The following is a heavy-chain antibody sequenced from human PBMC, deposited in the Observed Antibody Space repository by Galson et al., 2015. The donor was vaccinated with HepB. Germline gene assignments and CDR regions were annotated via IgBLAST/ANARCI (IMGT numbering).Heavy chain of an antibody. V-gene: IGHV1-18*01. Sequence: VKVSCKASGYRFSTYSIMWLRQAPGQGLECVGWISGYSGDTKYAQTFQGRVTMTTDTSTSTAYMDLRSLTSDDTVVYYCARVGMTAYYFDYWGQGTLVTVSS. D-gene: IGHD1-14*01. J-gene: IGHJ4*02. CDR3: ARVGMTAYYFDY. CDR2: ISGYSGDT. CDR1: GYRFSTYS.